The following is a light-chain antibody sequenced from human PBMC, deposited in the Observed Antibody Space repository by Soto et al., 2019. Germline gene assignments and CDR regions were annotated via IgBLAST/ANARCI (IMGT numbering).Light chain of an antibody. J-gene: IGKJ1*01. CDR2: WAS. Sequence: DIVMTQSPDSLAVSLGERATINCKSSQSVLYSSNNKNFLVWYQQKPGQPPKLLFYWASTRESGVPDRFSGRGFGKDFPFPIGSLKAKVVAVNYVKKYYGAPWPFGQGTKLKTK. V-gene: IGKV4-1*01. CDR1: QSVLYSSNNKNF. CDR3: KKYYGAPWP.